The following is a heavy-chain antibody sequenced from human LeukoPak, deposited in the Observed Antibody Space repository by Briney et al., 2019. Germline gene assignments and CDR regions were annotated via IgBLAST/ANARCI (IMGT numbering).Heavy chain of an antibody. V-gene: IGHV1-18*04. CDR1: GYTFTSYY. J-gene: IGHJ4*02. Sequence: ASVKVSCKASGYTFTSYYIHWVRQAPGQGLEWMGWISAYNGNTNYAQKLQGRVTMTTDTSTSTAYMELRSLRSDDTAVYYCARRRIAVGSDYWGQGTLVTVSS. CDR2: ISAYNGNT. CDR3: ARRRIAVGSDY. D-gene: IGHD6-19*01.